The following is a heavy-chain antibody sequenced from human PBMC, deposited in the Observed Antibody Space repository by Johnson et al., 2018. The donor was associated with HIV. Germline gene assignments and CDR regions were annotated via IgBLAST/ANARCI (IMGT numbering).Heavy chain of an antibody. V-gene: IGHV3-33*06. J-gene: IGHJ3*02. CDR1: GFTFSSYG. CDR2: IWYDGSNK. D-gene: IGHD6-13*01. Sequence: QVQLVESGGGVVQPGRSLRLSCAASGFTFSSYGMHWVRQAPGKGLEWVAVIWYDGSNKYYADSVKGRFTISRDNSKNTLYLQMNGLRAEDTAVNYCAKVGIAAAEGAFDIWGQGTMVTVSS. CDR3: AKVGIAAAEGAFDI.